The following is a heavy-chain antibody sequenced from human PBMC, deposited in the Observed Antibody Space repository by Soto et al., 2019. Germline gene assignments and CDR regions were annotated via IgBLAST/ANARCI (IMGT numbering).Heavy chain of an antibody. J-gene: IGHJ6*02. CDR1: GFTFSSYA. V-gene: IGHV3-30-3*01. CDR3: ARGPRYYDSSGYYLYYYYGMDV. D-gene: IGHD3-22*01. Sequence: LSLSCAASGFTFSSYAMHWVRQAPGKGLEWVAVISYDGSNKYYADSVKGRFTISRDNSKNTLYLQMNSLRAEDTAVYYCARGPRYYDSSGYYLYYYYGMDVWGQGTTVTVSS. CDR2: ISYDGSNK.